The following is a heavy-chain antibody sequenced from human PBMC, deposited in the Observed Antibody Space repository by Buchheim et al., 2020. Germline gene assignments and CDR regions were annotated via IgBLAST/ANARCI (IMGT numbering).Heavy chain of an antibody. J-gene: IGHJ4*02. Sequence: EVQLLESGGGLVQPGGSLRLSCAASGFTVSNDVMTWVRQAPGKGLEWVSTISGNSGSTYYTDSVKGRFTISSDNSNKTLYLQMNSLRAEDTAVYYCAKDLELDYWGQGTL. D-gene: IGHD3-3*01. CDR3: AKDLELDY. V-gene: IGHV3-23*01. CDR1: GFTVSNDV. CDR2: ISGNSGST.